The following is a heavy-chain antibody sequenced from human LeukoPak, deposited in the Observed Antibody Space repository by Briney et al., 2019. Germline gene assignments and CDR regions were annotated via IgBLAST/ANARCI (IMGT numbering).Heavy chain of an antibody. CDR1: GGSISSYY. D-gene: IGHD4/OR15-4a*01. CDR2: IYYSGST. CDR3: AGARDSKIDAFDI. V-gene: IGHV4-59*08. Sequence: PSETLSLTCTVSGGSISSYYWSWIRQPPGKGLEWIGYIYYSGSTNYNPSLKSRVTISVDTSKNQFSLKLSSVTAADTAVYYCAGARDSKIDAFDIWGQGTMVTVSS. J-gene: IGHJ3*02.